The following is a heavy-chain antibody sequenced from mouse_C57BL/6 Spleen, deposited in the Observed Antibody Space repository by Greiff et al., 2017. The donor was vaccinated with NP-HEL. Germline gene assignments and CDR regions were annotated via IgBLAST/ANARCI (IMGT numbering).Heavy chain of an antibody. Sequence: EVMLVESGGDLVKPGGSLKLSCAASGFTFSSYGMSWVRQTPDKRLEWVATISSGGSYTYYPDSVKGRFTISRDNAKNTLYLQMSSLKSEDTAMYYCARVYYDYLYAMDYWGQGTSVTVSS. V-gene: IGHV5-6*01. CDR1: GFTFSSYG. D-gene: IGHD2-4*01. J-gene: IGHJ4*01. CDR3: ARVYYDYLYAMDY. CDR2: ISSGGSYT.